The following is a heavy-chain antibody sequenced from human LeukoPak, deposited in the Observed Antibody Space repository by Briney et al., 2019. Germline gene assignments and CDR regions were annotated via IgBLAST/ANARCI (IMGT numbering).Heavy chain of an antibody. CDR3: ARHYDSSGYRFQH. CDR1: GGSISGYY. V-gene: IGHV4-59*08. D-gene: IGHD3-22*01. CDR2: IYYSGST. Sequence: PSETLSLTCTVSGGSISGYYWSWIRQPPGKGLEWIGYIYYSGSTNYNPSLSGRVTISEDMSKNQFSLKLSSVTAADTAVYYCARHYDSSGYRFQHWGQGTLVTVSS. J-gene: IGHJ1*01.